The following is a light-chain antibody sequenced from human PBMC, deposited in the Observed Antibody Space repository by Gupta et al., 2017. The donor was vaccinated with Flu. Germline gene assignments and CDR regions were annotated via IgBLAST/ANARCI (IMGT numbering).Light chain of an antibody. J-gene: IGKJ4*01. CDR1: QSISSH. Sequence: EIPFSHSPGSVSSSTGERVTLSCRASQSISSHLAWYQQKPDRAPRLLIYDASKRATGIPARFSGSGSGTDYTLTISGLEPEDLALYYCQQRAIWPLTFGGGTKVEIK. CDR2: DAS. V-gene: IGKV3-11*01. CDR3: QQRAIWPLT.